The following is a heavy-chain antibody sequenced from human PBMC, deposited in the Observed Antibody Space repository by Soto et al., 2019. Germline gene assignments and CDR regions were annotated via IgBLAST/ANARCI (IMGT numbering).Heavy chain of an antibody. V-gene: IGHV1-69*01. CDR2: IIPIFGTA. J-gene: IGHJ4*02. D-gene: IGHD5-12*01. CDR3: ARESGYSVYDPGNWIDY. Sequence: QVQLVQSGAEVKKPGSSVNVSCKASGGTFSSYAISWVRQAPGQGLEWMGGIIPIFGTANYAQKFQGRVTITADESTSTAYMELSSLRSEDTAVYYCARESGYSVYDPGNWIDYWGQGTLVTVSS. CDR1: GGTFSSYA.